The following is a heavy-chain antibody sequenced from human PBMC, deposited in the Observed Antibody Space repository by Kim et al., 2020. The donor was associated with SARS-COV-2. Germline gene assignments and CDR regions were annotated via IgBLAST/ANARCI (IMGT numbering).Heavy chain of an antibody. D-gene: IGHD3-10*01. J-gene: IGHJ6*02. CDR3: ARVPVVLWFGELLLSGMDV. V-gene: IGHV4-39*07. CDR2: IYYSGST. Sequence: SENLSLTCTVSGGSISSSSYYWGWIRQPPGKGLEWIGSIYYSGSTYYNPSLKSRVTISVDTSKNQFSLKLSSVTAADTAVYYCARVPVVLWFGELLLSGMDVWGQGTTVTVSS. CDR1: GGSISSSSYY.